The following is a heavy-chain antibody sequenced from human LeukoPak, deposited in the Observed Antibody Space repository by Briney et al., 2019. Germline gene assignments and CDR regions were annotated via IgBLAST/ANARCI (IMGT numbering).Heavy chain of an antibody. V-gene: IGHV3-30*02. CDR2: IRYDGSNK. CDR1: GFTFSSYG. CDR3: AKDGYVSSSSPY. Sequence: GGSLRLSCAASGFTFSSYGMHWVRQASGKGLEWVAFIRYDGSNKYYADSVKGRFTISRDNSKNTLYLQMNSLRAEDTAVYYCAKDGYVSSSSPYWGQGTLVTVSS. J-gene: IGHJ4*02. D-gene: IGHD6-6*01.